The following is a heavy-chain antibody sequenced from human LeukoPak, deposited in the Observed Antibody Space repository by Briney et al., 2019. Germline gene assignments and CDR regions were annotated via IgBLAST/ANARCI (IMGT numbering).Heavy chain of an antibody. Sequence: SETLSLTCTVSGGSISSYYWSWIRQPAGKGLEWIGRIYTSGSTNYNPSLKSRVTMSVDTSKNQFSLKLTCVTAADTAVYYCAKDSASNWFPPWGQGTLVTVSS. D-gene: IGHD2-15*01. CDR2: IYTSGST. CDR1: GGSISSYY. J-gene: IGHJ5*02. CDR3: AKDSASNWFPP. V-gene: IGHV4-4*07.